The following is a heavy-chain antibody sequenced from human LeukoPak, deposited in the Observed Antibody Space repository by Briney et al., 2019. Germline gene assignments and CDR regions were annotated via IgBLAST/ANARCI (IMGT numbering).Heavy chain of an antibody. Sequence: PSETLSLTCAVYGGSFSGYYWSWIRQPPGKGLEWIGEINHSGSTNYNPSLKSRVTISVDTSKNQFSLKLSSVTAADTAVYYCARGRPYDYVWGSYRYFDYWGQGTLVTVSS. D-gene: IGHD3-16*02. V-gene: IGHV4-34*01. CDR2: INHSGST. CDR1: GGSFSGYY. J-gene: IGHJ4*02. CDR3: ARGRPYDYVWGSYRYFDY.